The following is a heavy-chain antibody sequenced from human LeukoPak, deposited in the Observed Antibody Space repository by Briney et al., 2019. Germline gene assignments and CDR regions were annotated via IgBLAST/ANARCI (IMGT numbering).Heavy chain of an antibody. V-gene: IGHV4-39*01. Sequence: SETLSLACSLSAGSITATYYYWARIRQARGKGLELIGSIYYSGSTYYIQSLKSRCTITVDTSKNLFSLKLSSVTTPDSVVSFCTRVERTAMVPFDDCGQGTLVTVSS. J-gene: IGHJ4*02. D-gene: IGHD5-18*01. CDR3: TRVERTAMVPFDD. CDR1: AGSITATYYY. CDR2: IYYSGST.